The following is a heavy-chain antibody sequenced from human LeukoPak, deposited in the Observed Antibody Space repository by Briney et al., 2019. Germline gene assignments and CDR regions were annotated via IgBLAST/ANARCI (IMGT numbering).Heavy chain of an antibody. V-gene: IGHV4-59*12. J-gene: IGHJ3*02. CDR2: IYYSGST. CDR1: GGSISSYY. Sequence: SETLSLTCSVSGGSISSYYWSWIRQPPGKGLEWIGYIYYSGSTNYNPSLKSRVTISVDTSKNHFSLKLSSVTAADTAVYYCAREVGIATTRDAFDIWGQGTMVTVSS. CDR3: AREVGIATTRDAFDI. D-gene: IGHD1-1*01.